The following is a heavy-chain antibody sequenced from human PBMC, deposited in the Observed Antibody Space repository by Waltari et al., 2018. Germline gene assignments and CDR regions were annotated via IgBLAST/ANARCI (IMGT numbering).Heavy chain of an antibody. CDR1: GFTVSSYA. CDR2: ISGSGGST. V-gene: IGHV3-23*04. J-gene: IGHJ4*02. D-gene: IGHD4-4*01. CDR3: AKDPRRKLSVYSNYYFDY. Sequence: EVQLVESGGGLVQPGGSLRLSCAASGFTVSSYAMSSVHQAQGTGLEWVSAISGSGGSTYYAESVKGRFTISRDNSKNTLYLQMNSLRAEDTAVYYCAKDPRRKLSVYSNYYFDYWGQGTLVTVSS.